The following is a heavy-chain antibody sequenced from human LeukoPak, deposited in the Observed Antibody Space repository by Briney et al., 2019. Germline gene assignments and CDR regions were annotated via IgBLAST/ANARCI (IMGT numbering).Heavy chain of an antibody. CDR1: GFTFSSYG. V-gene: IGHV3-30*18. CDR3: AKSRGNARYYYDSSGYYGDAFDI. CDR2: ISYDGSNK. D-gene: IGHD3-22*01. J-gene: IGHJ3*02. Sequence: PGGSLRLSCAASGFTFSSYGMHWVRQAPGKGLEWVAVISYDGSNKYYADSVKGRFTISRDNSKNTLYLQMNSLRAEDTAVYYCAKSRGNARYYYDSSGYYGDAFDIWGQGTMVTVSS.